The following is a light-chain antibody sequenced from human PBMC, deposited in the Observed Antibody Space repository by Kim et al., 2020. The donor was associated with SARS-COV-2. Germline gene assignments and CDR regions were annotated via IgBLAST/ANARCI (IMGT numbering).Light chain of an antibody. CDR2: GKN. Sequence: SSELTQDPAVSVALGQTVRITCQGDSLRSYYASWYQQKPGQAPVRVIYGKNNRPSGIPDRFSGSSSGNTASLTITGAQAEDEADYYCNSWDSSGKNVFGTGTKVTVL. CDR3: NSWDSSGKNV. V-gene: IGLV3-19*02. CDR1: SLRSYY. J-gene: IGLJ1*01.